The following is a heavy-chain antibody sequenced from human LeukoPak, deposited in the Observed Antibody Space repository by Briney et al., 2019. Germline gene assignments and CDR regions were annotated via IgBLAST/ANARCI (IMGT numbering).Heavy chain of an antibody. CDR1: GGSISSYY. CDR2: IYYSGST. J-gene: IGHJ5*02. V-gene: IGHV4-59*01. CDR3: ARVPPYYGSGSYYNVGWFDP. Sequence: SETLSLTCTVSGGSISSYYWSWIRQPPGKGLEWIGYIYYSGSTNYNPSLKSRVTISVDTSKNQFSLKLSSVTAADTAVYYCARVPPYYGSGSYYNVGWFDPWGQGTLVTVSS. D-gene: IGHD3-10*01.